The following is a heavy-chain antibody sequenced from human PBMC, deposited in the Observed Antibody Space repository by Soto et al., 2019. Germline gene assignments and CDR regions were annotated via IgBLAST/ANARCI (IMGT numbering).Heavy chain of an antibody. D-gene: IGHD3-16*01. V-gene: IGHV3-30-3*01. Sequence: QVPLVESGGGVVQPGRSLRLSCAASGFTFSSYAMHWVRQAPGKGLEWVAVISYDGSNKYYADSVKGRFTISRDNSKNTLYLQMNSLRAEDTAVYYCVAPKIMWGFDYWGQGTLVTVSS. CDR3: VAPKIMWGFDY. J-gene: IGHJ4*02. CDR2: ISYDGSNK. CDR1: GFTFSSYA.